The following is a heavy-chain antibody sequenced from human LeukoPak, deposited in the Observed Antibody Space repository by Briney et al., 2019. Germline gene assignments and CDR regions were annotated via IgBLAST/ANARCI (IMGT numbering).Heavy chain of an antibody. Sequence: GASVKVSCKASGYTFTSYGISWVRQAPGQGLEWMGWISAYNGNTNYAQKLQGRVTMTTDTSTSTAYMELRSLRSDDTAVYYCARLRIYGMVSDAFDIWGPGTVLTVSS. CDR1: GYTFTSYG. CDR2: ISAYNGNT. V-gene: IGHV1-18*01. J-gene: IGHJ3*02. CDR3: ARLRIYGMVSDAFDI. D-gene: IGHD3-3*01.